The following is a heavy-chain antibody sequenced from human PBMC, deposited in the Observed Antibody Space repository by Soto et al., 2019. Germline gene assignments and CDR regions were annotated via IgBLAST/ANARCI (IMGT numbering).Heavy chain of an antibody. V-gene: IGHV3-48*02. CDR1: GFTFSSYS. CDR3: ARALWFGDLWIDY. CDR2: ISSSSSTI. Sequence: EVQLLESGGGLVQPGGSLRLTCAASGFTFSSYSMNWVRQAPGKGLEWVSYISSSSSTIYYADSVKGRFTISRDNAKNSLYLQMHSLRDEDTAVYDCARALWFGDLWIDYWGQGTLVTVSS. D-gene: IGHD3-10*01. J-gene: IGHJ4*02.